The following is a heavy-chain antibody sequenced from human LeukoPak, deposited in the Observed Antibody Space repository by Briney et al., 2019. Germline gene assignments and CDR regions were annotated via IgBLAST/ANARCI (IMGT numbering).Heavy chain of an antibody. V-gene: IGHV3-23*01. CDR3: AGNSGSYKSDPFDY. Sequence: PGGSLRLSCAASGFTFSSYAMSWVRQAPGKGLEWVSAISGSGASTYYADSVKGRFTISRDNSKNTLYLQMNSLRAEDTAVYYCAGNSGSYKSDPFDYWGQGTLVTVSS. D-gene: IGHD1-26*01. J-gene: IGHJ4*02. CDR1: GFTFSSYA. CDR2: ISGSGAST.